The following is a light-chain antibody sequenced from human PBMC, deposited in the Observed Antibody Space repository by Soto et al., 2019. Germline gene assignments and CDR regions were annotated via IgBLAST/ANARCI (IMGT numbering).Light chain of an antibody. CDR1: KNDIGVYDF. Sequence: ALTQPPSASGSPGQSVTISCTGTKNDIGVYDFVSWYQHHPGKAPRLIIYEVVQRPSGVPDRLSGSKSGNTASLTVSGLQAADEADYFCKSYAGSNTYVFGSGTKVTVL. J-gene: IGLJ1*01. CDR2: EVV. V-gene: IGLV2-8*01. CDR3: KSYAGSNTYV.